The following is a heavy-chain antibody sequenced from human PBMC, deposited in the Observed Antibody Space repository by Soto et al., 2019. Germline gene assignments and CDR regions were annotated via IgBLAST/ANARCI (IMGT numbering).Heavy chain of an antibody. CDR2: IIPILGIA. CDR3: ARGVAGKQQPIQDY. D-gene: IGHD6-13*01. J-gene: IGHJ4*02. Sequence: QVQLVQSGAEVKKPGSSVKVSCTASGGTFSSYIISWVRQAPGQGLQWMGSIIPILGIANYAQKFQGRVTITADKSPSRAYMEMSSLRPEDTDVYHCARGVAGKQQPIQDYWGQGTLVTVSS. V-gene: IGHV1-69*02. CDR1: GGTFSSYI.